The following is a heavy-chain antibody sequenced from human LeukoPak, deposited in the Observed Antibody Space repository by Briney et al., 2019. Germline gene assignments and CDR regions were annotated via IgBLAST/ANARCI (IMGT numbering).Heavy chain of an antibody. Sequence: PSDTLSLTCNVSGDSITSHYWNWIRQPPGEGLEWIGYIYYTGTTKYNPSLTSRVSMSVDTSKNQFFLKMNSVTAADTAVYHCARSVDYFDNTGPHMMFDYWGQGSLVTVSS. V-gene: IGHV4-59*07. J-gene: IGHJ4*02. CDR2: IYYTGTT. CDR3: ARSVDYFDNTGPHMMFDY. D-gene: IGHD3-22*01. CDR1: GDSITSHY.